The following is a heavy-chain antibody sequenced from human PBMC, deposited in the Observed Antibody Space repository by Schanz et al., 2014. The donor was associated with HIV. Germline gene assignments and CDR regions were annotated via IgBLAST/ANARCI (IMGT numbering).Heavy chain of an antibody. CDR1: GYTFASYG. J-gene: IGHJ6*02. CDR3: ARAAFSSEYYYGMDV. D-gene: IGHD3-3*02. CDR2: INPNSGGT. V-gene: IGHV1-2*02. Sequence: VQLLQSGAEVKKPGASVKVSCKTSGYTFASYGITWVRQAPGQGLEWMGWINPNSGGTNYAQKFQGRVTMTRDTSISTAYMELSRLRSDDTAVYFCARAAFSSEYYYGMDVWGQGTTVTVSS.